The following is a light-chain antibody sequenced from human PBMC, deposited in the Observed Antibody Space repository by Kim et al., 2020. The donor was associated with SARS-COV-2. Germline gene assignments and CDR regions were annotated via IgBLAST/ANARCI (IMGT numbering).Light chain of an antibody. CDR2: KAS. CDR1: QSVRSW. Sequence: ASVGDRITITCRASQSVRSWLAWYQKKPGEAPNLLIYKASSLESGVPSRFSGSGSGTEFTLTISSLQPDDFATYYCQQYSNYPLTFGGGTKVDIK. V-gene: IGKV1-5*03. CDR3: QQYSNYPLT. J-gene: IGKJ4*01.